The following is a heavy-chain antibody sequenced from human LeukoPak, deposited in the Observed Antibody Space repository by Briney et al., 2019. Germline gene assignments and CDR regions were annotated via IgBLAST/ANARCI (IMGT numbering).Heavy chain of an antibody. D-gene: IGHD1-14*01. CDR2: IWYDGSKK. CDR1: GFSFSSYG. V-gene: IGHV3-33*01. J-gene: IGHJ3*02. CDR3: ARRTGYI. Sequence: GGSLRLSCAASGFSFSSYGMHWVRQAPGKGLEWVAVIWYDGSKKYYADSVKGRFIISRDNSRNTLYLQMNSLRAEDTAVYYCARRTGYIWGQGTMVTVSS.